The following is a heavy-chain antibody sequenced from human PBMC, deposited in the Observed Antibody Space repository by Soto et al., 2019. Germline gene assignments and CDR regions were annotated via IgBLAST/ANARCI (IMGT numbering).Heavy chain of an antibody. V-gene: IGHV4-4*02. CDR1: GGSISSSNW. Sequence: SETLSLTCAVSGGSISSSNWWSWVRQPPGKGLEWIGEIYHSGSTNYNPSLKSRVTISVDKSLNQFSLNLSSVTAADTAVYYCAREPPYYYDSSGYIDYWGQGTLVTVSS. D-gene: IGHD3-22*01. CDR2: IYHSGST. J-gene: IGHJ4*02. CDR3: AREPPYYYDSSGYIDY.